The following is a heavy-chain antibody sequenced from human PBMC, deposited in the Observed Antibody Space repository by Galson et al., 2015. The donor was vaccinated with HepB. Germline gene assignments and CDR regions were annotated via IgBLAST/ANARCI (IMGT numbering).Heavy chain of an antibody. Sequence: SVKVSCKASGYSFTNYAMRWVRQAPGQRLEWMGWINPGNGNTKYSQKFQGRVTISRDTSASTVYMELRSLRSEDTAVYYCARDQGAGYFDYWGQGTLVTVSS. CDR3: ARDQGAGYFDY. D-gene: IGHD6-19*01. CDR2: INPGNGNT. J-gene: IGHJ4*02. V-gene: IGHV1-3*01. CDR1: GYSFTNYA.